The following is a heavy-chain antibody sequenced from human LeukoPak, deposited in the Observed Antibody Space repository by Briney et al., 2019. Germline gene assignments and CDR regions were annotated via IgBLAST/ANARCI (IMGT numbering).Heavy chain of an antibody. J-gene: IGHJ4*02. CDR2: ISHDGSNK. CDR1: GFTFSSYG. V-gene: IGHV3-30*18. CDR3: AKITIFGVVSSPFDY. Sequence: PGGSLRLSCAAYGFTFSSYGMHWVRRAPGKGLEWVAVISHDGSNKYYADSVKGLFTISRDNSKNTLYLQMNSLRAEDTAVYYCAKITIFGVVSSPFDYWGQGTLVTVSS. D-gene: IGHD3-3*01.